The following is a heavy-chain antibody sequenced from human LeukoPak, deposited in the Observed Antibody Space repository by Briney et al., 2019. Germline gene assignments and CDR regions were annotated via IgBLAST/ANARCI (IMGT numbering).Heavy chain of an antibody. J-gene: IGHJ3*02. CDR3: AKDWGGAFDI. D-gene: IGHD3-16*01. CDR1: GFTFSTYA. Sequence: GGSLRLSCAASGFTFSTYAMTWVRQAPGKGLEWVSTISGSGDNTYYADSVKGRFTISRDNSKNSLYLQMNSLRAEDTALYYCAKDWGGAFDIWGQGTMVTVSS. CDR2: ISGSGDNT. V-gene: IGHV3-23*01.